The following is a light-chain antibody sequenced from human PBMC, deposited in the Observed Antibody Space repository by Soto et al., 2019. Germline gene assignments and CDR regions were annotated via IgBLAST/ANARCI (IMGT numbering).Light chain of an antibody. CDR2: SNN. CDR1: SSNIGSNT. Sequence: QSVLTQPPSASGTPGQRVTVSCSGSSSNIGSNTVNWYQQFPGTAPKLLIQSNNQRPSGVPDRFSGAKSGTSASLAISGLQSEDEAEYYCAAWDDSLNGYVFGTGTKVTVL. J-gene: IGLJ1*01. V-gene: IGLV1-44*01. CDR3: AAWDDSLNGYV.